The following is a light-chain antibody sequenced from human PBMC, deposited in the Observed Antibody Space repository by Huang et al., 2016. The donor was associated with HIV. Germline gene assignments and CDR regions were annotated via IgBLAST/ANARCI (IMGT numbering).Light chain of an antibody. CDR3: QQYNTYSPLT. J-gene: IGKJ4*01. CDR2: QAS. V-gene: IGKV1-5*03. CDR1: QSLSDY. Sequence: DIQMTQSPSTLSASVGDRVTITCRASQSLSDYLAWYQQKPGAAPKVLIYQASTLQTGVPSRFSGSGFGTEFTLTISSLQPDDFATYYCQQYNTYSPLTFGGGTKVENK.